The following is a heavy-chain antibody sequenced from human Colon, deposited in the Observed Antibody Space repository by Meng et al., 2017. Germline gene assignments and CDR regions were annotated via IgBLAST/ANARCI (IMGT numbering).Heavy chain of an antibody. V-gene: IGHV4-31*01. Sequence: QLHCKRCGPGLVKPPQPPSLRCTCSVGSISTGGYYWSWIRQLPGKGLEWIGYIYYSGSTYYNPSLRSLVSISVDTSKNQFSLRLTSVTAADTAVYYCARVRRSGDDFDYWGQGTLVTVSS. D-gene: IGHD1-26*01. J-gene: IGHJ4*02. CDR2: IYYSGST. CDR1: VGSISTGGYY. CDR3: ARVRRSGDDFDY.